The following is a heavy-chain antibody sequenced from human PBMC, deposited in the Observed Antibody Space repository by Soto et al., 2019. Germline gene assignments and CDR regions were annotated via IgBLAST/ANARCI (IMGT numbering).Heavy chain of an antibody. CDR2: IYPGDSDT. Sequence: GESLKISCQGSGYRFSSYWIAWVRQMPGKGLEWMGIIYPGDSDTIYSPSFQGQVTFSVDKSPSTAYLQWSSLKASDTAMYYCARQGSNGAYYYYGMDVWGQGTTVTVSS. D-gene: IGHD2-8*01. CDR1: GYRFSSYW. J-gene: IGHJ6*02. CDR3: ARQGSNGAYYYYGMDV. V-gene: IGHV5-51*01.